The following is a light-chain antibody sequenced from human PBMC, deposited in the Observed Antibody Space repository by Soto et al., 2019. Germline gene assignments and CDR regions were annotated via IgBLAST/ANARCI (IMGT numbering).Light chain of an antibody. J-gene: IGKJ1*01. CDR2: AAS. V-gene: IGKV1-27*01. CDR1: QGISNY. Sequence: IQMTHSPSSLSASVVYRVTITFRASQGISNYLAWYQQKPGKVPKLLIYAASTLQSGVPSRFSGSGSGTDFTLTISSLQPEDVATYYCQKCNSAPRTFGQGTNVDIK. CDR3: QKCNSAPRT.